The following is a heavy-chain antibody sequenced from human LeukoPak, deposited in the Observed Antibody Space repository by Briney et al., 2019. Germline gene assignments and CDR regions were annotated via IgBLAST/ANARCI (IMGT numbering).Heavy chain of an antibody. J-gene: IGHJ4*02. CDR3: AKDVEMATIFDY. Sequence: GASVKVSCKASGGTFSSYAINWVRQATGQGLEWMGWMNPDSGNTGFAQRFQGRVTMTKNTSISTAYMELSSLRSEDTAVYYCAKDVEMATIFDYWGQGTLVTVSS. V-gene: IGHV1-8*02. D-gene: IGHD5-24*01. CDR2: MNPDSGNT. CDR1: GGTFSSYA.